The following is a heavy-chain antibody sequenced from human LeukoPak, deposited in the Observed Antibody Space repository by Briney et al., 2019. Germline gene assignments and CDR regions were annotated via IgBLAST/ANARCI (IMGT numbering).Heavy chain of an antibody. J-gene: IGHJ6*02. V-gene: IGHV3-23*01. CDR1: GFTFSSYA. D-gene: IGHD3-9*01. Sequence: PGGSLRLSCTASGFTFSSYAMSWVRQAPGKGLEWVSAISGSGGSTYYADSVKGRFTISRDNSKNTLYLQMNSLRAEDTAVYYCAKDQLLRYFDWLLFYYGMDVWGQGTTVTVSS. CDR3: AKDQLLRYFDWLLFYYGMDV. CDR2: ISGSGGST.